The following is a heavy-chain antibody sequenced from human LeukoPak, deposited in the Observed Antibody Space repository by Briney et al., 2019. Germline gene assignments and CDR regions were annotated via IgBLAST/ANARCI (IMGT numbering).Heavy chain of an antibody. CDR3: ARSDLYDSSGYYYFDY. J-gene: IGHJ4*02. V-gene: IGHV4-34*01. CDR1: GGSFSGYY. D-gene: IGHD3-22*01. CDR2: INHSGST. Sequence: SETLSLTCAVYGGSFSGYYWSWIRQPPGKGLEWIGEINHSGSTNYNPSLKSRVTISVDTSKNQFSLKLSSVTAADTAVYYCARSDLYDSSGYYYFDYWGQGTLVTVSS.